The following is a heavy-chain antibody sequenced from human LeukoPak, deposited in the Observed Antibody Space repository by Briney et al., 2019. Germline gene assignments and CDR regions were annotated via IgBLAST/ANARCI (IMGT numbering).Heavy chain of an antibody. Sequence: PSETLSLTCTVSGGSISSSSYYWSWIRQPPGKGLEWIATINYSGSTYYNPSLKSRVTISVDTSKNQFSLKLSSVTAADTTVYYCARDVVYGSGFYYYDYWGQGTLVTVSS. CDR2: INYSGST. CDR1: GGSISSSSYY. V-gene: IGHV4-39*02. J-gene: IGHJ4*02. D-gene: IGHD3-10*01. CDR3: ARDVVYGSGFYYYDY.